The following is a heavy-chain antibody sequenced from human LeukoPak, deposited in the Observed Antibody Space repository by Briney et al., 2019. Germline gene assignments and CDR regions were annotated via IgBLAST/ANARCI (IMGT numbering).Heavy chain of an antibody. D-gene: IGHD1-26*01. CDR1: GFTFDDYA. Sequence: GGSLRLSCAASGFTFDDYAMHWVRQAPGKGLEWVSGISWNSGSIGYADSVKGRFTISRDNAKNSLYLQTNSLRAEDTALYYCAKALRTRYSGSYYGGGPDYWGQGTLVTASS. CDR2: ISWNSGSI. V-gene: IGHV3-9*01. J-gene: IGHJ4*02. CDR3: AKALRTRYSGSYYGGGPDY.